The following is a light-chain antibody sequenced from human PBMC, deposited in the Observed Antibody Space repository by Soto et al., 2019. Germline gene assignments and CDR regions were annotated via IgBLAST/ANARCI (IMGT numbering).Light chain of an antibody. CDR2: AAS. V-gene: IGKV1-9*01. Sequence: DIQLTQSPSFLSASVGDRVTITCRASQGISSYLAWYQQNPGKAPKLLIYAASTLQSGVPSRFSGSGSGTEFTLTISSLQPEDFATYYCQQLNSYPFLTFGGGTKVEIK. J-gene: IGKJ4*01. CDR3: QQLNSYPFLT. CDR1: QGISSY.